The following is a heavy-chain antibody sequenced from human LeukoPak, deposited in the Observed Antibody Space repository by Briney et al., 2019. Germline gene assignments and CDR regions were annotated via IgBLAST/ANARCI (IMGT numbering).Heavy chain of an antibody. CDR1: GGSISGYY. V-gene: IGHV4-59*01. CDR3: ARDVKVGWYFDL. Sequence: SETLSLICSVSGGSISGYYWSWIRQPPGKGLEWLGYIHYSGSTTYNASLESRVTISVDTAKNQFSLKLTSVTAADTAIYYCARDVKVGWYFDLWGRGTLVTVSS. CDR2: IHYSGST. J-gene: IGHJ2*01.